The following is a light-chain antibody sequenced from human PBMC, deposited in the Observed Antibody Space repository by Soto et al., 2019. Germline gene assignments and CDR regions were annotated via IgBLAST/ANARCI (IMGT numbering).Light chain of an antibody. V-gene: IGLV2-23*01. CDR3: CLSPGSLTWL. J-gene: IGLJ3*02. CDR1: ISDVGSYTL. Sequence: QSALTQPASVSGSPGQSITISCTGTISDVGSYTLVSWYQENTGKAPKLIIYEGTKRPSGVPDRFSGSKSGSTASLTISGLQAEDEAEYYCCLSPGSLTWLFGGGTKLNVL. CDR2: EGT.